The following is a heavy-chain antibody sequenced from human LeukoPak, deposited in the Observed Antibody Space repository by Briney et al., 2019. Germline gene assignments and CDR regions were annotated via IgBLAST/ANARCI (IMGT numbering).Heavy chain of an antibody. CDR1: GGSISSYY. J-gene: IGHJ4*02. CDR2: IYYSGST. Sequence: SETLSLTCTVSGGSISSYYWSWIRQPPGKGLEWIGYIYYSGSTNYNPSLKSRVTISVDTSKNQFSLKLSSVTAADTAVYYCAKSGDGDESFDYWGQGTLVTVSS. V-gene: IGHV4-59*01. CDR3: AKSGDGDESFDY. D-gene: IGHD4-17*01.